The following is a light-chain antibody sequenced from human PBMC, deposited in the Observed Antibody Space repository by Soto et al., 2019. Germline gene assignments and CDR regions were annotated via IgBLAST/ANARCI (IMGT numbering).Light chain of an antibody. CDR1: QSVSNN. J-gene: IGKJ1*01. V-gene: IGKV3-15*01. CDR3: QQYQNLWT. Sequence: EIMLTQSPCTLSLSTGERATLSCRASQSVSNNYLAWYQQRPGQPPRLLIYRASSRATGIPARFSGSGSGTEFTLTINSLQSEDFAVYYCQQYQNLWTFAQGTKVDIK. CDR2: RAS.